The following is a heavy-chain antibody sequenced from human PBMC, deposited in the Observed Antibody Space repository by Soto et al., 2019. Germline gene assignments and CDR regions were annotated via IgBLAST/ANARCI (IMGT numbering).Heavy chain of an antibody. D-gene: IGHD3-22*01. V-gene: IGHV4-59*01. CDR2: INYSGST. J-gene: IGHJ4*02. CDR3: ARGDYHDSGTCYRSEYYFDY. Sequence: SETLSLTCTVSGGAISSYYWSWIRQSPGERLEWIGYINYSGSTNYNPSLKSRVTISLDRPNNQFSLRVSSVTAADTAVYYCARGDYHDSGTCYRSEYYFDYWGQGALVTVSS. CDR1: GGAISSYY.